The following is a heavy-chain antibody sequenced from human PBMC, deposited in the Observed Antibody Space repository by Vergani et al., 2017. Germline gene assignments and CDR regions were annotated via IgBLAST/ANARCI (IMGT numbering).Heavy chain of an antibody. CDR2: IKSKTDGGTT. J-gene: IGHJ3*02. V-gene: IGHV3-15*07. CDR3: TTDLAELLAFDI. D-gene: IGHD3-10*01. CDR1: GFTFSNAW. Sequence: EVQLVESGGGLVKPGGSLRLSCAASGFTFSNAWMNWVRQAPGKGLEWVGRIKSKTDGGTTDYAAPVKGRFTIARDDSKNTLYLQMNSLKTEDTAVYYCTTDLAELLAFDIWGQGTMVTVSS.